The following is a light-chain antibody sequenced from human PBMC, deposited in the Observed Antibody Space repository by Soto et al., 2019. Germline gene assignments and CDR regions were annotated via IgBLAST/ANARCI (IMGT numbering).Light chain of an antibody. CDR2: TAS. J-gene: IGKJ4*01. V-gene: IGKV1-39*01. CDR3: QLSYNNPLT. CDR1: QRISAY. Sequence: DIQMTQSPSALSAYVGDRGTSTCRASQRISAYLNWYQHKPGKAPRLLIYTASSLQSGVPSRFSGSGSGTDFTLTISSLQPEDFTTYYCQLSYNNPLTFGGGTKV.